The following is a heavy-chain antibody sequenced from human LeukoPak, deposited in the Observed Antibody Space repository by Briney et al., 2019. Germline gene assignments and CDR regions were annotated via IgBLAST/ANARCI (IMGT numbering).Heavy chain of an antibody. CDR2: ISAYNGNT. D-gene: IGHD2-15*01. Sequence: ASVKVSCKASGYTFTSYGISWVRQAPGQGLEWMGWISAYNGNTNYAQKLQGRVTVTTDTSTSTAYMELRSLRSDDTAVYYCARDWGGYCSGGSCYPDAFDIWGQGTMVTVSS. V-gene: IGHV1-18*01. CDR3: ARDWGGYCSGGSCYPDAFDI. J-gene: IGHJ3*02. CDR1: GYTFTSYG.